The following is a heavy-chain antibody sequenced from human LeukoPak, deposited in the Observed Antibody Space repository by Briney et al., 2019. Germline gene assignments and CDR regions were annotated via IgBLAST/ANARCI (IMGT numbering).Heavy chain of an antibody. J-gene: IGHJ4*02. CDR2: IYYSGST. Sequence: SETLSLTCTVSGGSISSYYWSWIRQPPGKGLEWIGYIYYSGSTNYNPSLKSRVTISVDTSKNQFSLKLSSVTAAGTAVYYCARDDYGDFHFDYWGQGTLVTVSS. V-gene: IGHV4-59*01. CDR1: GGSISSYY. D-gene: IGHD4-17*01. CDR3: ARDDYGDFHFDY.